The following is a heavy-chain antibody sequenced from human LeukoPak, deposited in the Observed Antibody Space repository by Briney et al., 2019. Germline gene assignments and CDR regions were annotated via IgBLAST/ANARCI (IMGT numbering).Heavy chain of an antibody. Sequence: SETLSLTCAVYGGSFSGYYWSWIRQPPGKGLEWIGEINHSGSTNYNPSLKSRVTTSVDTSKNQFSLKLSSVTAADTAVYYCARGRHSSSWLYYYYYMDVWGKGTTVTVSS. CDR1: GGSFSGYY. D-gene: IGHD6-13*01. CDR2: INHSGST. CDR3: ARGRHSSSWLYYYYYMDV. V-gene: IGHV4-34*01. J-gene: IGHJ6*03.